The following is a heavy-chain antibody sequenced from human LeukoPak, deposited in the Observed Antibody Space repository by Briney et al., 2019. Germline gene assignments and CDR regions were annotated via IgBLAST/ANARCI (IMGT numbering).Heavy chain of an antibody. CDR1: GGSISSSSYY. CDR2: IYYSGST. Sequence: SETLSLTCTVSGGSISSSSYYWGWIRQPPGKGLEWIGSIYYSGSTYYNPSLKSRVTISVDTSKNQFSLNLSSVTAADTAVYYCARLYYDSSGYYQICYFDYWGQGTLVAVSS. CDR3: ARLYYDSSGYYQICYFDY. V-gene: IGHV4-39*01. D-gene: IGHD3-22*01. J-gene: IGHJ4*02.